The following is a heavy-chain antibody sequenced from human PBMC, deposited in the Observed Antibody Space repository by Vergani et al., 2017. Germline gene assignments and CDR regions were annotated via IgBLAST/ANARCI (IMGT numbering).Heavy chain of an antibody. J-gene: IGHJ6*03. Sequence: QVQLQQWGGGLLKPSETLSLTCVVNGGSFTSYHWTWLRPSPGEGLEWVGDIDHTGRPDYNPSLQSRLTMSVDKSRNQFSLTLNSVTATDTAIYFCARVNTETNGHLYYYYYMDVWGQGTAVTVS. CDR3: ARVNTETNGHLYYYYYMDV. CDR2: IDHTGRP. D-gene: IGHD4-11*01. CDR1: GGSFTSYH. V-gene: IGHV4-34*01.